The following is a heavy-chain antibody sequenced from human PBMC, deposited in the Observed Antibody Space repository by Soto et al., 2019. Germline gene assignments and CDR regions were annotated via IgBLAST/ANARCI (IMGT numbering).Heavy chain of an antibody. CDR3: ARASLGYCSSTSCRSNWFDP. CDR2: IYYSGST. D-gene: IGHD2-2*01. V-gene: IGHV4-59*12. CDR1: GGSISSYY. J-gene: IGHJ5*02. Sequence: SETLSLTCTVSGGSISSYYWSWIRQPPGKGLEWIGYIYYSGSTNYNPSLKSRVTISVDTSKNQFSLKLSSVTAADTAVYYCARASLGYCSSTSCRSNWFDPWGQGTLVTVSS.